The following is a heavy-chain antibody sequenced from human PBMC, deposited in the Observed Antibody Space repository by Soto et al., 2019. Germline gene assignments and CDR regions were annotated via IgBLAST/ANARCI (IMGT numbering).Heavy chain of an antibody. V-gene: IGHV1-2*02. J-gene: IGHJ4*02. CDR1: GYTFTGYY. CDR3: ARGGEVAGTE. D-gene: IGHD6-19*01. CDR2: INPNSGVT. Sequence: ASAKASCTAPGYTFTGYYVHWVRQTPGQGLEWMGWINPNSGVTSYAHKFQGRVTMTRDTSISTAYMELSRLRSYYTAVYFCARGGEVAGTEWGQGSLVSV.